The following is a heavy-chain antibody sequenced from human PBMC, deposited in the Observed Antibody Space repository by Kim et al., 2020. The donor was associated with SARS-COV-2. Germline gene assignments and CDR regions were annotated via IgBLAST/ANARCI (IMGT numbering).Heavy chain of an antibody. V-gene: IGHV3-23*01. CDR3: ARGGDNGGPNFYVGMDV. J-gene: IGHJ6*02. Sequence: VKGRVTVSRDNSKNTLMLQMTSLTVDDTAVYYCARGGDNGGPNFYVGMDVWGQGTTVTVAS. D-gene: IGHD2-21*02.